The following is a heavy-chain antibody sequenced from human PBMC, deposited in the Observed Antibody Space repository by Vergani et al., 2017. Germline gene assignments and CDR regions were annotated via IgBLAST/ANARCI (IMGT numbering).Heavy chain of an antibody. J-gene: IGHJ6*02. CDR1: GFTFSSYS. D-gene: IGHD2-15*01. CDR2: ISGSGGNT. V-gene: IGHV3-23*01. CDR3: AKARDSNCKGGGFYSYCYGLDL. Sequence: EVQLLESGGNLIQPGGSLRLSCGASGFTFSSYSLPRVRLAPGKGLQWVSAISGSGGNTFYTDSVQGRFTISRDNSKDTLYLQMNSLRVEDTAIYYCAKARDSNCKGGGFYSYCYGLDLWGQGTTVTVSS.